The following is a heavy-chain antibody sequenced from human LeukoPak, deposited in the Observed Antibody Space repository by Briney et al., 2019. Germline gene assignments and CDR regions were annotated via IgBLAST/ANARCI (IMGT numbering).Heavy chain of an antibody. CDR1: GYTLPSYD. V-gene: IGHV1-18*01. D-gene: IGHD2-15*01. J-gene: IGHJ4*02. CDR2: ISANKGDT. Sequence: ASVKVSCKASGYTLPSYDISWLRQAPGQGIEWMGLISANKGDTEYAQKFQGRLTVTRDTSTSTAYMELKRLKSDDTAVYYCARADIIVVAGATPVGSAFEYWGQGTLITVS. CDR3: ARADIIVVAGATPVGSAFEY.